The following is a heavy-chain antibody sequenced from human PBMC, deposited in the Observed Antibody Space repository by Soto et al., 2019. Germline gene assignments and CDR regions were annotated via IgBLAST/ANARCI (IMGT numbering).Heavy chain of an antibody. CDR3: ARDRGDGGNYLFDY. Sequence: QVQLVESGGGVVQPGRSLSLSCAASGFTFSTYGMHWVRQAPGKGLEWVAVIWDDGSNEYYADSVKGRFTISRDNSRNTVYLQMSSLRAEDTAVYYCARDRGDGGNYLFDYWGQGTQVTVSS. V-gene: IGHV3-33*01. CDR2: IWDDGSNE. D-gene: IGHD1-7*01. J-gene: IGHJ4*02. CDR1: GFTFSTYG.